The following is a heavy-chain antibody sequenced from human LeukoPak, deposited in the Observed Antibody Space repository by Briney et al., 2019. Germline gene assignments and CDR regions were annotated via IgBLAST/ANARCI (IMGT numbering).Heavy chain of an antibody. D-gene: IGHD6-19*01. V-gene: IGHV3-66*01. Sequence: GGSLRLSCAASGFTVSSNYMSWVRQAPGKGLEWVSVIYSGGSTYYADSVRGRFTISRDNSKNTLYLQMNSLRAEDTAVYYCARGVEYSSGSGEFDYWGQGTLVTVSS. CDR3: ARGVEYSSGSGEFDY. CDR1: GFTVSSNY. CDR2: IYSGGST. J-gene: IGHJ4*02.